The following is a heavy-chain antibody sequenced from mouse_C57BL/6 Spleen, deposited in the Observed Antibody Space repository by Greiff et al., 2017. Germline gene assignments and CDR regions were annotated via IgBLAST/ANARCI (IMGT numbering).Heavy chain of an antibody. Sequence: EVQLQQSGPGLVKPSQSLSLTCSVTGYSITSGYYWNWIRQFPGNKLEWMGYISYDGSNNYNPSLKNRISITRDTSKNQFFLKLNSVTTEDTATYYCARDDHDYDRDFDYWGQGTTLTVSS. CDR1: GYSITSGYY. D-gene: IGHD2-4*01. CDR2: ISYDGSN. CDR3: ARDDHDYDRDFDY. J-gene: IGHJ2*01. V-gene: IGHV3-6*01.